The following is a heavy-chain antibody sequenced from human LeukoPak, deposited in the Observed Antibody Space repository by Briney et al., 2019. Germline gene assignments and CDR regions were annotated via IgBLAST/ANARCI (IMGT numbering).Heavy chain of an antibody. CDR3: AKDGGQGADY. V-gene: IGHV3-23*01. J-gene: IGHJ4*02. D-gene: IGHD3-16*01. CDR1: AFNSKSHT. CDR2: ISGSDGST. Sequence: GGSLRLSCVDSAFNSKSHTMNWVRQGPGKGLEWVSGISGSDGSTYYADSVKGRFTISRDNSKNTLYLQMNSLRAEDMAVYYCAKDGGQGADYWGQGTLVSVSS.